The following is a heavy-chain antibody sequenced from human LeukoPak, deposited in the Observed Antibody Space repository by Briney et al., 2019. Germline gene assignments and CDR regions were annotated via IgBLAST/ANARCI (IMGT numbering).Heavy chain of an antibody. CDR3: ARGGCSGGSCLNWFDP. CDR2: IKQDGSEK. D-gene: IGHD2-15*01. CDR1: GFTFSSYW. J-gene: IGHJ5*02. Sequence: GGSLRLSCAASGFTFSSYWMSWVRQAPGKGLEWVANIKQDGSEKYYVDSVKGRFTISRDNAKNSLYLQMNSLRAEDTAVYYCARGGCSGGSCLNWFDPWGQGTLVTVSS. V-gene: IGHV3-7*03.